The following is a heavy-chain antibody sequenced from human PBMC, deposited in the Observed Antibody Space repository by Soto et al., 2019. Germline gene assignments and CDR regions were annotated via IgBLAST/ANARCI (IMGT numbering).Heavy chain of an antibody. CDR2: IDPSDSYT. CDR1: VYSFTSYW. D-gene: IGHD1-26*01. Sequence: PGESLKISCKGSVYSFTSYWISWVRQMPGKGLEWMGRIDPSDSYTNYSPSFQGHVTISADKSISTAYLQWSSLKASDTAMYYCATTYSGSYKGTFVDVWGQGTTVTVSS. V-gene: IGHV5-10-1*01. CDR3: ATTYSGSYKGTFVDV. J-gene: IGHJ6*02.